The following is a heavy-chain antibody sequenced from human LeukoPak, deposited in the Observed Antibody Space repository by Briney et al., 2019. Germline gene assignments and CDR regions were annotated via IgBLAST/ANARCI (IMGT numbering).Heavy chain of an antibody. CDR1: GGSISSYY. CDR2: IYYSGST. J-gene: IGHJ4*02. V-gene: IGHV4-59*12. CDR3: ARVPSIAAAGIRGYFDY. D-gene: IGHD6-13*01. Sequence: SETLSLTCTVSGGSISSYYWSWIRQPPGKGLEWIGYIYYSGSTNYNPSLKSRVTISVDKSKNQFSLKLSSVTAADTAVYYCARVPSIAAAGIRGYFDYWGQGTLVTVSS.